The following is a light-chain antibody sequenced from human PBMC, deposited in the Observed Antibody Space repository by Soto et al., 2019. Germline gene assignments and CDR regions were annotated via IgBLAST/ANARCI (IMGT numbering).Light chain of an antibody. J-gene: IGLJ1*01. Sequence: QSALTQPASVSGSPGQSITISCTGTSSDVGAYDYVSWYQQHPDKAPKLIIYVVSNRPSGVSNRFSGSKSGNTASLTISGLQAEEEADYYCSLYTSSDTPYVFGTGTKVTVL. CDR3: SLYTSSDTPYV. CDR2: VVS. CDR1: SSDVGAYDY. V-gene: IGLV2-14*01.